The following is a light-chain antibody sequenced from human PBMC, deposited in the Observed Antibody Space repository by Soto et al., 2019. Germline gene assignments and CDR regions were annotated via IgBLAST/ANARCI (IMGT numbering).Light chain of an antibody. CDR1: RSVSSSY. V-gene: IGKV3-20*01. J-gene: IGKJ4*01. CDR3: QQYGSSLLT. CDR2: GAS. Sequence: EIVLTQSPGTLSLSPGERATLSCRASRSVSSSYLAWYQQKPGQAPRLLIYGASSRATGIPDRFSGSGSGTEFTLTISRVEPEDFAVYYCQQYGSSLLTFGGGSKVEIK.